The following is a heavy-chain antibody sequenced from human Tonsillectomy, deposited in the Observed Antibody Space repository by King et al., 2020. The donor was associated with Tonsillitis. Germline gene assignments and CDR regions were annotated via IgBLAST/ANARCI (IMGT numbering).Heavy chain of an antibody. D-gene: IGHD1-1*01. CDR1: GFSLSTSGVG. J-gene: IGHJ2*01. V-gene: IGHV2-5*01. Sequence: ITLKESGPTLAKPTQTLTLTCTFSGFSLSTSGVGVGWIRQPPGKALEWLALIYWNDDKRYSPSLKSRLTITKDTSKNQVVLTMTNMDPVDTATYYCAHSPTNWNDPTGWYFDLWGRGTLVTVSS. CDR3: AHSPTNWNDPTGWYFDL. CDR2: IYWNDDK.